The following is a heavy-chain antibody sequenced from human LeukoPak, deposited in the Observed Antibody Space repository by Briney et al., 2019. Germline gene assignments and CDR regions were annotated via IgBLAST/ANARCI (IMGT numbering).Heavy chain of an antibody. CDR1: GFSFSTYS. Sequence: GGSLRLSCAASGFSFSTYSMNWVRQAPGKGLEWVSSISSSSTYIYYADSVKGRFTISRDNAKNSLYLQMSSLRAEDTAVYYCASESGSYSLPNWGQGTLVTVSS. J-gene: IGHJ4*02. CDR2: ISSSSTYI. D-gene: IGHD3-10*01. CDR3: ASESGSYSLPN. V-gene: IGHV3-21*01.